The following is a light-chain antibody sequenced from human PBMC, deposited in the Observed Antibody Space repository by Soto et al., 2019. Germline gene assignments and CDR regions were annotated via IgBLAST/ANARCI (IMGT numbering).Light chain of an antibody. V-gene: IGKV1-5*01. Sequence: DIQMTQSPSTLSASVGDRVTITCRASQTISSWVAWYQQKPGKAPELLIYDASSLESGVPSRFSGSGSGTEFTLTISSLQPDDFATYYCQQYNSYSYTFGQGTKLEIK. CDR3: QQYNSYSYT. CDR1: QTISSW. CDR2: DAS. J-gene: IGKJ2*01.